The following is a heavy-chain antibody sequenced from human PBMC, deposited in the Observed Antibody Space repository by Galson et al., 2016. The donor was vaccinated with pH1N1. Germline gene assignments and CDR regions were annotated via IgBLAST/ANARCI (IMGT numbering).Heavy chain of an antibody. J-gene: IGHJ6*02. CDR2: ISSSGSTI. D-gene: IGHD2-15*01. Sequence: SLRLSCAASGFTFSDYYMSWIRQAPGKGLEWVSYISSSGSTIYYADSVKGRFTISRDNAKSSLYLQMNSLRADDTAVYYCAREDIVVGEGWDYGMDVWGQGTTVTVSS. CDR3: AREDIVVGEGWDYGMDV. CDR1: GFTFSDYY. V-gene: IGHV3-11*01.